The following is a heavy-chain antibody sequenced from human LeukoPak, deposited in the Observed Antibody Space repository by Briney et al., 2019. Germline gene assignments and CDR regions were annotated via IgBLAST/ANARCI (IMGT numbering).Heavy chain of an antibody. CDR1: GFTFSDYY. J-gene: IGHJ4*02. CDR3: ARDRGAVTDVFDY. CDR2: IRSSGTTI. Sequence: GGSLRLSCVASGFTFSDYYMSWIRQAPGKGLEWVSYIRSSGTTIHYADSVKGRFTISRDNAKNSLYLQMNSLRAEDTAVYYCARDRGAVTDVFDYWGQGTLVTVSS. V-gene: IGHV3-11*04. D-gene: IGHD6-19*01.